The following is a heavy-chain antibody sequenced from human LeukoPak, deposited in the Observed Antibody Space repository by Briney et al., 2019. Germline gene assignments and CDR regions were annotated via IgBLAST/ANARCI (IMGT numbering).Heavy chain of an antibody. CDR1: GFTFSSYS. J-gene: IGHJ6*02. CDR2: ISSSSSYI. Sequence: GGSLRLSCAASGFTFSSYSVSWVRQAPGKGLEWVSSISSSSSYINHADSVKGRFTISRDNAKNSLYLQMNSLRAEDTAVYYCRGESYYYGMDVWGQGTTVIVSS. V-gene: IGHV3-21*01. CDR3: RGESYYYGMDV.